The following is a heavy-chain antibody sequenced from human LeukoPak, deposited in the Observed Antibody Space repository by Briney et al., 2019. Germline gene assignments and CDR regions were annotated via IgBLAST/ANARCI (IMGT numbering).Heavy chain of an antibody. J-gene: IGHJ5*02. CDR2: MNPNSGIT. V-gene: IGHV1-8*01. D-gene: IGHD5-12*01. CDR3: ARGGSEEYSGYDQGQYWFDP. Sequence: ASVKVSCKASGYTFTSYDINWVRQATGQGLEWMGWMNPNSGITGYAQEFQGRVTMTRNTSISTAYMELSSLRSEDTAVYYCARGGSEEYSGYDQGQYWFDPWGQGTLVTVSS. CDR1: GYTFTSYD.